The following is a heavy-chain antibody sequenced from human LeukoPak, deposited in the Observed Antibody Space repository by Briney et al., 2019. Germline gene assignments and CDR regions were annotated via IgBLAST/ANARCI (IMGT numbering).Heavy chain of an antibody. Sequence: GASVTVSCKASGYTITDYYMHWVRQAPGQGREWMGWINPNSGGTNYAQKFQGRVTMTRDTSISTAYMELSSLRSDDTAVYYCAREPYDILTGYSKGYFDYWGQGTLVAVSS. J-gene: IGHJ4*02. CDR2: INPNSGGT. D-gene: IGHD3-9*01. CDR1: GYTITDYY. CDR3: AREPYDILTGYSKGYFDY. V-gene: IGHV1-2*02.